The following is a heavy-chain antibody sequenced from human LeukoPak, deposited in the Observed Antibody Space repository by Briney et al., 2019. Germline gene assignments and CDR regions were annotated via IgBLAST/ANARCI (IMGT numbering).Heavy chain of an antibody. CDR3: AREDRYSSSRNFDY. D-gene: IGHD6-6*01. J-gene: IGHJ4*02. V-gene: IGHV1-69*13. Sequence: ASVKVSCKASGGTFSSYAISWVRQAPGQGLEWMGGIIPIFGTANYAQKFQGRVTITADESTSTAYMELSSLRSEDTAVYYCAREDRYSSSRNFDYWGQGTLVTVSS. CDR2: IIPIFGTA. CDR1: GGTFSSYA.